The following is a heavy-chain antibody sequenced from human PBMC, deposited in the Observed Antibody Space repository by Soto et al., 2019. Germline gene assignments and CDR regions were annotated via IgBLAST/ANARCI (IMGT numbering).Heavy chain of an antibody. CDR1: GGSFSGYY. CDR2: INHSGST. D-gene: IGHD3-9*01. J-gene: IGHJ3*02. V-gene: IGHV4-34*02. CDR3: AGETSDYDILTGPTTFDI. Sequence: QVQLQQWGAGLVRPSETLSLTCAVSGGSFSGYYWNWIRQPPGKGLEWIGEINHSGSTDYNPSLKSRIPISVDTSKRQISLKLSSVTAADTGVYYCAGETSDYDILTGPTTFDIWGQGTMVTVSS.